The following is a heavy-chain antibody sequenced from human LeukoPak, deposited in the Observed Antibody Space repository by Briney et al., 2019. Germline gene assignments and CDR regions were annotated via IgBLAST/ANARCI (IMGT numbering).Heavy chain of an antibody. CDR3: AKVSGGQFGGAYYFDY. CDR1: GFTFDDYA. CDR2: ISWNSGSI. D-gene: IGHD3-10*01. Sequence: GGSLRLSCAASGFTFDDYAMPWVRQAAGKGLEWVSGISWNSGSIGYADSVKGRFTISRDNAKNSLYLQMNSLRAEDTALYYCAKVSGGQFGGAYYFDYWGQGTLVTVSS. J-gene: IGHJ4*02. V-gene: IGHV3-9*01.